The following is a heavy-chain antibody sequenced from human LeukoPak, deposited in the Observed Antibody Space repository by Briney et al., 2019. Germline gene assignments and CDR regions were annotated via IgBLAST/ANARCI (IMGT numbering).Heavy chain of an antibody. CDR1: GFTVNTNY. V-gene: IGHV3-53*01. D-gene: IGHD6-13*01. CDR2: MYTGGNT. J-gene: IGHJ5*02. Sequence: PGGSLRLSCAASGFTVNTNYISWVRQAPGKGLEWVSIMYTGGNTKYADSVKGRFTISRDNSKNTVYLQMNNLSAEDTAVYYCAKDPENIAAAGPFDPWGQGTLVTVSS. CDR3: AKDPENIAAAGPFDP.